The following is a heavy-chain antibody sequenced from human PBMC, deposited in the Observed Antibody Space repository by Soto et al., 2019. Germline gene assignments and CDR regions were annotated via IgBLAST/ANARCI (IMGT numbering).Heavy chain of an antibody. V-gene: IGHV4-59*01. CDR3: ARDGYSSDLGD. CDR1: EGSISNYY. J-gene: IGHJ4*02. CDR2: IYYSGSN. D-gene: IGHD5-18*01. Sequence: SETLSLTWTLAEGSISNYYWGWIRQPPGKGLEWIGYIYYSGSNKYNPSLRGRVTISVDTSKNRFSLRLSSVTAADPAFYYCARDGYSSDLGDWGQGTLVTVSS.